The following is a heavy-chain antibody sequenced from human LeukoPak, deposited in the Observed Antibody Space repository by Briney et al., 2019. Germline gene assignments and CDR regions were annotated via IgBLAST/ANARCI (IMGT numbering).Heavy chain of an antibody. CDR1: GFTLSLYY. Sequence: GGSLRLSCAASGFTLSLYYMNWIRQAPGKGLEWLSYIRDSSTYTNYVDSVKGRFTISRDNAQNSLYLQMNSLRAEDTDVYYCAKGGLGTSGRKNCFDPWGQGTLVTVSS. V-gene: IGHV3-11*05. D-gene: IGHD1-26*01. CDR2: IRDSSTYT. CDR3: AKGGLGTSGRKNCFDP. J-gene: IGHJ5*02.